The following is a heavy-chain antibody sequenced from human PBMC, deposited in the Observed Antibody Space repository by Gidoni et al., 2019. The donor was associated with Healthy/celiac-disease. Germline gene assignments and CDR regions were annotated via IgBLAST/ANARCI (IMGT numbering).Heavy chain of an antibody. CDR3: ERGGLVGENWFDP. CDR2: IYYSGST. CDR1: GCSISSGGYY. V-gene: IGHV4-31*03. D-gene: IGHD2-2*01. J-gene: IGHJ5*02. Sequence: QVQLQESGPGLVTPSQTLSLTCTVSGCSISSGGYYWSWIRQHPGKGLEWIGYIYYSGSTYYNPSLKSRVTISVDTSKNQFSLKLSSVTAADTAVYYGERGGLVGENWFDPWGQGTLVTVSS.